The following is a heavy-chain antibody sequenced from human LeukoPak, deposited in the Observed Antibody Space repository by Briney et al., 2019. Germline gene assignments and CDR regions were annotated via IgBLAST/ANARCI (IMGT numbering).Heavy chain of an antibody. D-gene: IGHD3-10*01. J-gene: IGHJ4*02. CDR3: ATYYYGSAGGY. Sequence: SVKVSCKASGGTFSSYAISWVRQAPGQGLEWMGGIIPIFGTANYAQKLQGRVTMTTDTSTSTAYMELRSLRSDDTAVYYCATYYYGSAGGYWGQGTLVTVSS. CDR1: GGTFSSYA. V-gene: IGHV1-69*05. CDR2: IIPIFGTA.